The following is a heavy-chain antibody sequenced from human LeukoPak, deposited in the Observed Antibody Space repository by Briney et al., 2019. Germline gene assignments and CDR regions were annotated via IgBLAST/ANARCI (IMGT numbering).Heavy chain of an antibody. V-gene: IGHV1-2*02. CDR3: ARDLVDYDFWSGYPSSFPGY. CDR2: INPNSGGT. J-gene: IGHJ4*02. Sequence: ASVKVSCKASGYTFTGYYMHWVRQAPGQGLEWMGWINPNSGGTNYAQKFQGRFTMTRDASISTAYMELSRLRSDDTAVYYCARDLVDYDFWSGYPSSFPGYWGQGTLVTVSS. CDR1: GYTFTGYY. D-gene: IGHD3-3*01.